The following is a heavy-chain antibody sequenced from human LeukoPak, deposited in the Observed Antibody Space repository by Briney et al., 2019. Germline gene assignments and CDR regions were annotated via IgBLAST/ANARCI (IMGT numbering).Heavy chain of an antibody. J-gene: IGHJ4*02. CDR1: GGSISSGGYS. CDR2: IYHSGST. Sequence: ASETLSLTCAVSGGSISSGGYSWSWIRQPPGKGPEWIGYIYHSGSTYYNPSLKSRVTISVDRSKNQFSLKLSSVTAADTAVYYCARGGYGDYSDYWGQGTLVTVSS. V-gene: IGHV4-30-2*01. CDR3: ARGGYGDYSDY. D-gene: IGHD4-17*01.